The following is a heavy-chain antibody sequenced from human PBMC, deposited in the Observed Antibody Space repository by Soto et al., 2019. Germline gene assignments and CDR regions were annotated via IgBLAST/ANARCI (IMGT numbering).Heavy chain of an antibody. D-gene: IGHD4-17*01. CDR3: ARALHDYGDPFDY. CDR2: IYYSGST. J-gene: IGHJ4*02. Sequence: SETLSLTCTVSGDSISSGGYYWSWIRQHPGKGLEWIGYIYYSGSTYYNPSLKSRVTISVDTSKNQFSLKLSSVTAADTAVYYCARALHDYGDPFDYWGQGTLVTVSS. CDR1: GDSISSGGYY. V-gene: IGHV4-31*03.